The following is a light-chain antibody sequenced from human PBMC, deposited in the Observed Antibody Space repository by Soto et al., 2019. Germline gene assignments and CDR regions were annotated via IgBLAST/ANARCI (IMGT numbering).Light chain of an antibody. J-gene: IGKJ3*01. V-gene: IGKV1-27*01. CDR1: QGLTSY. CDR3: QKHCSGPPP. CDR2: AAS. Sequence: DNQMTQSPSSLSSSVGDIVTITCRASQGLTSYLAWYQQRPGQVPYLLIYAASILHSGIPSRFSGSGSGTDFTLTISSLQPEDVATYYCQKHCSGPPPFGPGTKVDIK.